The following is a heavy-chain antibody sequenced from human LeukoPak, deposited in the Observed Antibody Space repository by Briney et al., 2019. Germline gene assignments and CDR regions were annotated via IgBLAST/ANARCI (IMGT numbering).Heavy chain of an antibody. D-gene: IGHD1-1*01. CDR2: ISASSDST. CDR3: ARPLGT. Sequence: GGSLRLSCAASGFTFSSYSMNWVRQAPGKGLEWVSAISASSDSTYYAGSVKGRFTISRDNSKNTLYLQMNSLRAEDTALYYCARPLGTWGQGTMVTVSS. CDR1: GFTFSSYS. V-gene: IGHV3-23*01. J-gene: IGHJ3*01.